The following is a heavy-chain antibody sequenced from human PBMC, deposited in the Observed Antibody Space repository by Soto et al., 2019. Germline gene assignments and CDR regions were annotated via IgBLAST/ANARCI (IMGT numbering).Heavy chain of an antibody. Sequence: PSETLSLTCTVSGDSISSSIYYWGWIRQPPGKGLEWIGNIYSSGSTFYNPSLKSRVTISVDTSKNQFSLSLISVTAADTAVYYSARLGSGSSFDSWGQGTLVTVSS. J-gene: IGHJ4*01. CDR3: ARLGSGSSFDS. CDR2: IYSSGST. V-gene: IGHV4-39*01. CDR1: GDSISSSIYY. D-gene: IGHD3-10*01.